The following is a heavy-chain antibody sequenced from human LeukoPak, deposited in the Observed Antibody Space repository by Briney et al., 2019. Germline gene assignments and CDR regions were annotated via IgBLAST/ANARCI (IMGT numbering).Heavy chain of an antibody. V-gene: IGHV4-38-2*02. J-gene: IGHJ4*02. CDR2: IYHSGST. D-gene: IGHD1-7*01. Sequence: GSLRLSCTASGFTFSSYGMCWVRQAPGKGLEWIGNIYHSGSTNYNPFLKSRVTISVDTPKNQFSLKLTSVTAADTAVYYCARRASIIGTAGRHFDYWGQGTLVTVSS. CDR1: GFTFSSYG. CDR3: ARRASIIGTAGRHFDY.